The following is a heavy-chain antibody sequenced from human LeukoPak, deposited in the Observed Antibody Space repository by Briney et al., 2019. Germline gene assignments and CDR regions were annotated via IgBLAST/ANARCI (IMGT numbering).Heavy chain of an antibody. D-gene: IGHD3-10*01. CDR1: GGSFSGYY. Sequence: SETLSLTCAVYGGSFSGYYWSWIRQPPGKGLEWIGEINHSGSTNYNPSLKSRVTISVDTSKNQFSLKLSSVTAADTAVYYCARMYYYGSGSYYQSQQNWFDPWGQGTLVTVSS. J-gene: IGHJ5*02. V-gene: IGHV4-34*01. CDR3: ARMYYYGSGSYYQSQQNWFDP. CDR2: INHSGST.